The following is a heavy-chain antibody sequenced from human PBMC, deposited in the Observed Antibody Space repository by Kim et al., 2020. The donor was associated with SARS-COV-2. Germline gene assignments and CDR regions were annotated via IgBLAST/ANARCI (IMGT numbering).Heavy chain of an antibody. J-gene: IGHJ4*02. Sequence: GGSLRLSCTTSGLNFVDYAMSWFRQAPGKGLEWVAFIRSKRYGETTEYAASVKGRFTISRDDSKRIAYLQMNGLKTEDTAVYYCTSGPYYYDSAAYYHDYWGQGTLVTVSS. CDR1: GLNFVDYA. CDR3: TSGPYYYDSAAYYHDY. V-gene: IGHV3-49*03. D-gene: IGHD3-22*01. CDR2: IRSKRYGETT.